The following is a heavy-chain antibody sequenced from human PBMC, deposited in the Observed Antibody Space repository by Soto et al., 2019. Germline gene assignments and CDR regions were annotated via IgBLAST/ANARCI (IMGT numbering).Heavy chain of an antibody. D-gene: IGHD3-10*01. CDR2: ISSSGSTI. Sequence: PGWSLRLSCAASGFTFSSYEMNWVRQAPGKGLEWVSYISSSGSTIYYADSVKGRFTISRDNAKNSLYLQMNSLRAEDTAVYYCASYYYGSGSYYNVSYYYYGMDVWGQGTTVTVSS. J-gene: IGHJ6*02. V-gene: IGHV3-48*03. CDR3: ASYYYGSGSYYNVSYYYYGMDV. CDR1: GFTFSSYE.